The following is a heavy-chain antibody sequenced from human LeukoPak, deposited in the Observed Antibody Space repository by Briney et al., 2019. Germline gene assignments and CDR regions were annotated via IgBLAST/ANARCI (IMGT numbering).Heavy chain of an antibody. D-gene: IGHD1-14*01. CDR1: GFTSSSYW. V-gene: IGHV3-7*01. CDR3: ARLRTGSFDY. J-gene: IGHJ4*02. Sequence: GGSLRLSCAASGFTSSSYWMSWVRQAPGKGPEWVASIKQDGSEQYYVDSVKGRFTISRDNAKNSLYLQMSSLRVEDTAVYYCARLRTGSFDYWGLGTLVNVSS. CDR2: IKQDGSEQ.